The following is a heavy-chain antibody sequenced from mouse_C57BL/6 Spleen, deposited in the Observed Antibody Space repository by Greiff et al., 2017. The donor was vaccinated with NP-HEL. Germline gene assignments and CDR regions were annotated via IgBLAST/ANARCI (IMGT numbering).Heavy chain of an antibody. Sequence: QVQLQQPGAELVRPGSSVKLSCKASGYTFTSYWMDWVKQRPGQGLEWIGNIYPSDSETHYNQKFKDKATLTVDKSSSTAYMQLSSLTSEDSAVYYCARQGGLRGAMDYWGQGTSVTVSS. CDR1: GYTFTSYW. J-gene: IGHJ4*01. CDR2: IYPSDSET. V-gene: IGHV1-61*01. D-gene: IGHD2-4*01. CDR3: ARQGGLRGAMDY.